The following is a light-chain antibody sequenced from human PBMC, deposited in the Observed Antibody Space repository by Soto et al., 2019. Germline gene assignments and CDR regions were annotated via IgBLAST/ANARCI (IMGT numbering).Light chain of an antibody. J-gene: IGKJ4*01. CDR1: QSINSY. CDR3: QQSYRTPPT. Sequence: DIQMTQSPSSLSASVGDRVTITCRASQSINSYLNWYQQKPGKAPKLLIYAASSLKSGVPSRFSGRGSGTDFTLTISSLQLEDFATYYCQQSYRTPPTFVGGTKVEI. V-gene: IGKV1-39*01. CDR2: AAS.